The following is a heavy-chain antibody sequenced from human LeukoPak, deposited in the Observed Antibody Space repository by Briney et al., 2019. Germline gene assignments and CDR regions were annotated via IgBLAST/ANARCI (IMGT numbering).Heavy chain of an antibody. V-gene: IGHV4-34*01. Sequence: SETLSLTCAVYGGSFSGYYWSWIRQPPGKGLEWIGEINHSGSTNYNPSLKSRVTISVDTSKNQFSLKLSSVTAADTAVYYCARSPRAGIKQYYYYYYGMDVWGQGTTVTVSS. D-gene: IGHD1-14*01. CDR1: GGSFSGYY. J-gene: IGHJ6*02. CDR3: ARSPRAGIKQYYYYYYGMDV. CDR2: INHSGST.